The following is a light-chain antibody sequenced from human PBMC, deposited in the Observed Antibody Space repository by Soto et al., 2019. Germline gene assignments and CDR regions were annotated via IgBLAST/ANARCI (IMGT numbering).Light chain of an antibody. Sequence: DVVMTQTPLALSGAPGQPASISCKSSQSLLHITGETFLFWYLQKPGQSPQLLIYEVSTRVSGVPDRFSGSGSGTDFTLEISRVETDDVGIYYCMQSTQLPPTFGQGTRREIK. CDR3: MQSTQLPPT. CDR1: QSLLHITGETF. J-gene: IGKJ5*01. V-gene: IGKV2D-29*02. CDR2: EVS.